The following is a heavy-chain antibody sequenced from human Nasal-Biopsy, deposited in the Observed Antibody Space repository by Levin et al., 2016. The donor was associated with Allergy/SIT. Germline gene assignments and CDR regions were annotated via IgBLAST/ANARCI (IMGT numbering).Heavy chain of an antibody. CDR3: AGGSTSYYYAMDV. CDR2: IFARGDS. D-gene: IGHD2-21*01. CDR1: GGSINDDGYH. Sequence: SETLSLTCTVSGGSINDDGYHWNWVRRPAGKGLEWIGRIFARGDSDYNPSLKSRVIMSVDASKNQFSLKLTSVTAADTSIYYCAGGSTSYYYAMDVWGQGTTITVSS. J-gene: IGHJ6*02. V-gene: IGHV4-61*02.